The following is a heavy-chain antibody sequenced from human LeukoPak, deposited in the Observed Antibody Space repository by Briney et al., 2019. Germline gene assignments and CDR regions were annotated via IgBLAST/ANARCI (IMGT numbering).Heavy chain of an antibody. CDR1: GGTFSSYA. CDR3: ARGWDYDSGGRTTAYVD. CDR2: IIPIFGTA. D-gene: IGHD3-22*01. V-gene: IGHV1-69*13. J-gene: IGHJ4*02. Sequence: SVKVSCKASGGTFSSYAISWVRQAPGQGLEWMGGIIPIFGTANYAQKFQGKVTITADEYTSTDYMELSSLRSEDTAICYCARGWDYDSGGRTTAYVDWSQGTLVSVSA.